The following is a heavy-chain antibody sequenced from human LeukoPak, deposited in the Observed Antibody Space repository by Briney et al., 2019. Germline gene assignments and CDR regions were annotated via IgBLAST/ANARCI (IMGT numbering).Heavy chain of an antibody. J-gene: IGHJ4*02. CDR3: AKGPSYYYDSSGPYFDY. Sequence: PGRSLRLFCAASGFTFDDYAMHWVRQAPGKGLEWVSGISWNSGSIGYADSVKGRFTISRDNAKNSLYLQMNSLRAEDTALYYCAKGPSYYYDSSGPYFDYWGQGTLVTVSS. CDR2: ISWNSGSI. V-gene: IGHV3-9*01. D-gene: IGHD3-22*01. CDR1: GFTFDDYA.